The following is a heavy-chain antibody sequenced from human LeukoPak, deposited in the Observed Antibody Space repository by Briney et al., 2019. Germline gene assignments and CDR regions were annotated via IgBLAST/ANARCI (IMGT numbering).Heavy chain of an antibody. CDR2: IYYSGST. J-gene: IGHJ6*03. Sequence: PSETLSLTCTVSGGSISSHYWIWIRQPPGKGLEGIGYIYYSGSTNYNPSLKSRVTISVDTSKNQFSLKLSSVTAAETAVYYCARVVVPAVRKAPYDMDVWGKGTTVTVSS. CDR1: GGSISSHY. D-gene: IGHD2-2*01. V-gene: IGHV4-59*11. CDR3: ARVVVPAVRKAPYDMDV.